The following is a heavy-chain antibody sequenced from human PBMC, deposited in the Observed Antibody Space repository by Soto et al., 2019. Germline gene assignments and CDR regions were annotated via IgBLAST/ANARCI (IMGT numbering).Heavy chain of an antibody. V-gene: IGHV3-66*01. D-gene: IGHD3-22*01. CDR3: ARGVDRRDYDSTGYSFDY. J-gene: IGHJ4*02. CDR1: GFTVSDNY. Sequence: EVQLVESGGGLVQPGGSLRLSCAASGFTVSDNYMNWVRQAPGKGLEWVAVIYRGTTYYADSVKGRFTISRDNSKNTLYLQMSSLRPEDTAVYYCARGVDRRDYDSTGYSFDYWGQGTLVAVSS. CDR2: IYRGTT.